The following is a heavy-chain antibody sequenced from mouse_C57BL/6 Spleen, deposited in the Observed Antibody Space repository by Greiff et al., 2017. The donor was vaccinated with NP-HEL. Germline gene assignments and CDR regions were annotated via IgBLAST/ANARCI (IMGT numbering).Heavy chain of an antibody. Sequence: EVMLVESGGGLVKPGGSLKLSCAASGFTFSDYGMHWVRQAPEKGLEWVAYISSGSSTIYYADTVKGRFTISRDNAKNTLFLQMTSLRSEDTAMYYCARPPDSSGAFAYWGQGTLVTVSA. CDR2: ISSGSSTI. CDR3: ARPPDSSGAFAY. D-gene: IGHD3-2*02. V-gene: IGHV5-17*01. J-gene: IGHJ3*01. CDR1: GFTFSDYG.